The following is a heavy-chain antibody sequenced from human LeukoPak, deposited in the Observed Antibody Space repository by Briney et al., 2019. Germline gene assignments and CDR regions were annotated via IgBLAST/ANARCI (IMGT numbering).Heavy chain of an antibody. CDR1: GYSFTSYW. Sequence: GEPLKISCKGSGYSFTSYWIGWVRQMPGKGLEWMGIIYPGDSDTRYSPSFQGQVTTSADKSISTAYLQWSSLKASDTAMYYCARRGSGYCSGGSCYYAFDIWGQGTMVTVSS. CDR2: IYPGDSDT. D-gene: IGHD2-15*01. J-gene: IGHJ3*02. CDR3: ARRGSGYCSGGSCYYAFDI. V-gene: IGHV5-51*01.